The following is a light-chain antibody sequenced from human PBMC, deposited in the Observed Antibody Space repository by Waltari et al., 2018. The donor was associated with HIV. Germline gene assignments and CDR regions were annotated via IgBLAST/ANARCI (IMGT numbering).Light chain of an antibody. J-gene: IGLJ3*02. Sequence: QSVLTQPHSVSAAPGQKVTISCSGRNSNIGNNYVSWYQQIPGTAPKLLIYDNNKRPSGIPDRFSGSKSDTSATLGITGLQTGDEADYRCGTWDSSLSAVVFGGGTKLTVL. CDR2: DNN. CDR1: NSNIGNNY. V-gene: IGLV1-51*01. CDR3: GTWDSSLSAVV.